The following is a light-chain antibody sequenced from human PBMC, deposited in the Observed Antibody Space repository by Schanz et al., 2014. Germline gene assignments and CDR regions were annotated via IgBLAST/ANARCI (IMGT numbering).Light chain of an antibody. Sequence: QSALTQPASVSGSPGQSITISCTGTSSDVGGYNYVSWYQQHPGKAPKLMIYDVTSRPSGVSNRFSGSKSGNTASLTVSGLQAEDEADYYCSSYAGSNILVFGGGTKLTV. CDR1: SSDVGGYNY. CDR2: DVT. J-gene: IGLJ3*02. V-gene: IGLV2-14*01. CDR3: SSYAGSNILV.